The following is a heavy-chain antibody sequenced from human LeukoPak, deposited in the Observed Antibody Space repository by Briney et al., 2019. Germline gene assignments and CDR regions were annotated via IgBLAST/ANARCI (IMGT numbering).Heavy chain of an antibody. CDR1: VYTFTTYG. J-gene: IGHJ4*02. CDR3: ARDRGYVSASPCDY. D-gene: IGHD5-12*01. Sequence: ASVKVSCKASVYTFTTYGISWVRQAPGRGLEWMGWISTYNAITNYAQKLQGRVTMTTDTSTSTSYMELRSLRSDDTAVYYCARDRGYVSASPCDYWGQGTLVTVSS. CDR2: ISTYNAIT. V-gene: IGHV1-18*01.